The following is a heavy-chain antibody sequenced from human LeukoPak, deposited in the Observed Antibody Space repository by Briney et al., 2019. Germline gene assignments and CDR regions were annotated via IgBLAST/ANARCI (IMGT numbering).Heavy chain of an antibody. Sequence: GASVKVSCKASGYTFTSYDINWVRQATGQGLEWMGWMNPNSGNTGYAQKFQGRVTITRNTSISTAYMELSSLRSEDTAVYYCARLPKRYYDILTGYDQDYYFDYWGQGTLVTVSS. D-gene: IGHD3-9*01. CDR2: MNPNSGNT. J-gene: IGHJ4*02. CDR1: GYTFTSYD. CDR3: ARLPKRYYDILTGYDQDYYFDY. V-gene: IGHV1-8*03.